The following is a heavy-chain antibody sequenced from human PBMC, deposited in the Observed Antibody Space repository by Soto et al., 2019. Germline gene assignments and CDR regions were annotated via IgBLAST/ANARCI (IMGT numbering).Heavy chain of an antibody. CDR1: GFTFSSGA. CDR2: ISGNGVNT. CDR3: AKRSIYGGPDY. V-gene: IGHV3-23*01. Sequence: SLRLSCAASGFTFSSGAMSWVRQAPGKGLEWVSAISGNGVNTYYADSVKGRFTISRDNSKNTLYLQMNSLRVEDTAVYYCAKRSIYGGPDYWGQGTLVTVSS. J-gene: IGHJ4*02. D-gene: IGHD4-17*01.